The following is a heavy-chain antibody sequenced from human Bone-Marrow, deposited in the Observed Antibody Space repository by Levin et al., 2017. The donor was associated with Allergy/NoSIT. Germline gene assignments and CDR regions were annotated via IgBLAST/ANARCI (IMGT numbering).Heavy chain of an antibody. Sequence: ASVKVSCKASGYTFTSYAITWVRQAPGQGLEWMGWTSAYNGNTNYAEKFQGRVTMTTDTSTSTAYMELRSLRSDDTAVYFCAREDIVVVPAALDIWGQGTMVIVSS. CDR3: AREDIVVVPAALDI. D-gene: IGHD2-2*01. CDR1: GYTFTSYA. J-gene: IGHJ3*02. V-gene: IGHV1-18*04. CDR2: TSAYNGNT.